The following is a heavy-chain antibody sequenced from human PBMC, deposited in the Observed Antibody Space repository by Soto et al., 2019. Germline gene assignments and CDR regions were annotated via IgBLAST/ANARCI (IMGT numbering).Heavy chain of an antibody. CDR2: IYGTGNT. Sequence: QLQLQESGPGLVKPSETLSLSCTVSGGSITSSFYWGWIRQPPGKGLEWIGSIYGTGNTYYNPSLKGRVTISADTSENQFSLNLISVTAADTAVYYCRSSSRYSTDVWGQGARVTVSS. D-gene: IGHD6-13*01. CDR1: GGSITSSFY. V-gene: IGHV4-39*01. J-gene: IGHJ6*02. CDR3: RSSSRYSTDV.